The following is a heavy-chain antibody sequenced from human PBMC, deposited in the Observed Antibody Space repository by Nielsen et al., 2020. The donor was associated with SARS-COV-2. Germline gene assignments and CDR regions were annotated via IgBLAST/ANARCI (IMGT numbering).Heavy chain of an antibody. CDR3: ARDSSGTYRRVDY. V-gene: IGHV1-24*01. CDR2: FDRQNGET. CDR1: GYTLTELS. Sequence: ASVKVSCKVSGYTLTELSMHWVRLTPGKGLEWMGRFDRQNGETSHAQKFLGTVTMTRDTSTSTVFMELSSLRSDDTAVYYCARDSSGTYRRVDYWGQGTLVTVSS. J-gene: IGHJ4*02. D-gene: IGHD3-22*01.